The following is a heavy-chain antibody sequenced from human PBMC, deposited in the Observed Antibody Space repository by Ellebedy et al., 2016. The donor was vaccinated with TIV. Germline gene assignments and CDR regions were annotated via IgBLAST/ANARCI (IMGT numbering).Heavy chain of an antibody. CDR3: VRDRRGAGPSQFGVDF. CDR1: GYSFGVYA. CDR2: INTDTGNP. V-gene: IGHV7-4-1*02. D-gene: IGHD3-10*01. J-gene: IGHJ4*02. Sequence: GESLKISCTSSGYSFGVYAINWFRQAPGQGLEWMGWINTDTGNPTYAQDFTGRFVFSLDTSVSTAYLEISSLKAEDTAMYFCVRDRRGAGPSQFGVDFWGQGTLVTVSS.